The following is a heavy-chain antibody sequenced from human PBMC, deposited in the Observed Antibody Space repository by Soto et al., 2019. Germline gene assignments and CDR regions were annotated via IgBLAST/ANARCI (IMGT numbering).Heavy chain of an antibody. J-gene: IGHJ1*01. CDR1: GFTFSSYA. V-gene: IGHV3-23*01. D-gene: IGHD4-17*01. CDR2: ISGSGGST. CDR3: AKDPGGFMTTVTTTYFQH. Sequence: HPGGSLRLSCAASGFTFSSYAMSWVRQAPGKGLEWVSAISGSGGSTYYADSVKGRFTISRDNSKNTLYLQMSGLRAEDTAVYYCAKDPGGFMTTVTTTYFQHWGQGTLVTVSS.